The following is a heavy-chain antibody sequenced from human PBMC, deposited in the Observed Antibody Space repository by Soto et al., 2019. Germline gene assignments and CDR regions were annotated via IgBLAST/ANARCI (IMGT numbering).Heavy chain of an antibody. J-gene: IGHJ4*02. Sequence: GGSLRLSCAASGFTFSSYAMSWVRQAPGKGLEWVSGISGGGGTTYYADSVKGRFTISRDNAKNTLYLQMNGLRAEDTAIYYCARWFTYGNFDYFDYWGQGTQVTVS. CDR1: GFTFSSYA. CDR3: ARWFTYGNFDYFDY. V-gene: IGHV3-23*01. CDR2: ISGGGGTT. D-gene: IGHD3-10*01.